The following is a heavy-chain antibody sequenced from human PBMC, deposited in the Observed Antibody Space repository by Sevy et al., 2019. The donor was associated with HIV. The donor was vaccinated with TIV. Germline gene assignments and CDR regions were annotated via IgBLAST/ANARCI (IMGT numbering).Heavy chain of an antibody. J-gene: IGHJ3*02. CDR1: GFTVSDNY. CDR3: ANHASDYDSSGYLERDAFDI. Sequence: GGSLRLSCAASGFTVSDNYMSWVRQAPGKGLEWVSVIYSDGSTYYADSVKGRFTISRDNSKNTLYLQMNSLRAEYTAVYYCANHASDYDSSGYLERDAFDIWGQRTMVTVSS. V-gene: IGHV3-53*01. CDR2: IYSDGST. D-gene: IGHD3-22*01.